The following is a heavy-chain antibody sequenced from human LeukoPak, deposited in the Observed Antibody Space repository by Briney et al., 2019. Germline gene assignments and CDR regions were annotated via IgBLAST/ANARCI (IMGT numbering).Heavy chain of an antibody. D-gene: IGHD2-8*01. CDR3: ARGEYCTNGVCVAGGFDC. V-gene: IGHV1-46*01. J-gene: IGHJ4*02. CDR2: INPSGGST. CDR1: GYTFTSYY. Sequence: ASVKVSCKASGYTFTSYYMHWVRQAPGQGLEWMGIINPSGGSTGYAQKLQGRVTMTRDMSTSTVYMELSSLRSEDTAVYYCARGEYCTNGVCVAGGFDCWGQGTLVTVSS.